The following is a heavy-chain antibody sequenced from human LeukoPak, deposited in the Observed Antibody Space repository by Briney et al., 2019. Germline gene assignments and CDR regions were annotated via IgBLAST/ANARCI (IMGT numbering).Heavy chain of an antibody. J-gene: IGHJ4*02. CDR3: ARGELGDRSGFSFFDY. CDR2: VIAIFGRV. Sequence: SVKVSCKASRGTFSSYGISWVRQAPGQGLEWMGGVIAIFGRVKYGQKFQGRATITTDESTSTAYMELSSLTSEDTGVYYCARGELGDRSGFSFFDYWGQGTLVTVSA. CDR1: RGTFSSYG. V-gene: IGHV1-69*05. D-gene: IGHD3-22*01.